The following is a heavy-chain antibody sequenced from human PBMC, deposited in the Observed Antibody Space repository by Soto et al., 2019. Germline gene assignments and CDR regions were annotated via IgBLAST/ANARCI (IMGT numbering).Heavy chain of an antibody. J-gene: IGHJ4*02. CDR2: ISWNSGSI. CDR3: AKASDPTDYDFWSGYAFDY. V-gene: IGHV3-9*01. CDR1: GFTFDDYA. Sequence: EVQLVESGGGLVQPGRSLRLSCAASGFTFDDYAMHWVRQAPGKGLEWVSGISWNSGSIGYADSVKGRFTISRDNAKNSLYLQMNSLRSEDTALYYCAKASDPTDYDFWSGYAFDYWGQGTLVTVSS. D-gene: IGHD3-3*01.